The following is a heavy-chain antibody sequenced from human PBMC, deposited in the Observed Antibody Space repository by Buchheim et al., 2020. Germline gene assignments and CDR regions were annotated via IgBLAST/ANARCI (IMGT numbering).Heavy chain of an antibody. CDR1: GFTFSSYW. CDR3: VRDKDRSFDY. V-gene: IGHV3-74*01. Sequence: EVQLVESGGGLVQLGGSLRLSCAASGFTFSSYWMVWVRQAPGRGLLYVSDLNGDVSTPRYADSSRGRFTTSRDNAKNTLYWQMTSLRVEDTAVYYCVRDKDRSFDYWGQGTL. J-gene: IGHJ4*02. CDR2: LNGDVSTP.